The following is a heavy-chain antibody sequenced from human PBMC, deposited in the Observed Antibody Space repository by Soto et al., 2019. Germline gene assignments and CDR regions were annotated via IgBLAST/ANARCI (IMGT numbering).Heavy chain of an antibody. Sequence: GGSLRLSCAASGFTFSSYAMSWVRQAPGKGLEWVSAISGSGGSTYYADSVKGRFTISRDNSKNTLYLQMNSLRAEDTAVYYCAKDRSPRYYDFWSGHKDNWFDPWGQGTLVTVS. V-gene: IGHV3-23*01. CDR1: GFTFSSYA. CDR2: ISGSGGST. CDR3: AKDRSPRYYDFWSGHKDNWFDP. D-gene: IGHD3-3*01. J-gene: IGHJ5*02.